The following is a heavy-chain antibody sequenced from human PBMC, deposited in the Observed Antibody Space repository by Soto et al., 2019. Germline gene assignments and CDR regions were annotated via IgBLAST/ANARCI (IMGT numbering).Heavy chain of an antibody. CDR2: IYHSGST. V-gene: IGHV4-38-2*02. CDR1: GYSISSGYY. Sequence: SETLSLTCAVSGYSISSGYYWGWIRQPPGKGLEWIGSIYHSGSTYYNPSLKSRVTISVDTSKNQFSLKLSSVTAADTAVYYCARDSPLYYHFWSGYYKGHYYYGMDVWGQGTTVTVSS. CDR3: ARDSPLYYHFWSGYYKGHYYYGMDV. D-gene: IGHD3-3*01. J-gene: IGHJ6*02.